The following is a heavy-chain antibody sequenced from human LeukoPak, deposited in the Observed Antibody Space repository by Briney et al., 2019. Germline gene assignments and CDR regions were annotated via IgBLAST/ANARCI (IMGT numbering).Heavy chain of an antibody. D-gene: IGHD3-10*01. CDR1: GFTFSSYA. CDR3: AKSGGIWFGELAQYYFDY. V-gene: IGHV3-23*01. CDR2: ISGSGGST. J-gene: IGHJ4*02. Sequence: GGSLRLSCAASGFTFSSYAMSWVRQAPGKGLEWVPAISGSGGSTYYADSVKGRFTISRDNSKNTLYLQMNSLRAEDTAVYYCAKSGGIWFGELAQYYFDYWGQGTLVTVSS.